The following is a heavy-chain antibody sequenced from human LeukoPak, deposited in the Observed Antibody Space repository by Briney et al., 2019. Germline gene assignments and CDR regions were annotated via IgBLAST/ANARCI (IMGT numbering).Heavy chain of an antibody. V-gene: IGHV3-53*01. CDR1: GFTVSSNY. CDR2: IYSGGST. Sequence: PGGSLRLSCAASGFTVSSNYMSWVRQAPGKGLEWVSVIYSGGSTYYADSVKGRFTISRDNSKNTLYLQMNSLRAEDTAVYYYAVGGIVVVTAIDPLFDYWGQGTLVTVSS. J-gene: IGHJ4*02. D-gene: IGHD2-21*02. CDR3: AVGGIVVVTAIDPLFDY.